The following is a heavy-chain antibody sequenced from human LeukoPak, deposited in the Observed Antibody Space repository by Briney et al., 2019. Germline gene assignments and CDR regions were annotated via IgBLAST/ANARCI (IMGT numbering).Heavy chain of an antibody. CDR3: ARRPDWGYDSYMDV. Sequence: SETLSLTCNVSGYSIGSGYFWGWIRQPPGKGLEWIGGVYSSGTTYYNPSLESRLTISLKTSKNQFSLKLRSVTAADTAVYYCARRPDWGYDSYMDVWGKGTTVTVSS. CDR2: VYSSGTT. CDR1: GYSIGSGYF. J-gene: IGHJ6*03. V-gene: IGHV4-38-2*02. D-gene: IGHD3-16*01.